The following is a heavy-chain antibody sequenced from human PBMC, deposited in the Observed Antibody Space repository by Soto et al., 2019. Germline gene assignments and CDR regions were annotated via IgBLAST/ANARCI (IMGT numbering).Heavy chain of an antibody. CDR1: GDSITSGMYS. Sequence: QLQLRESGSRLVQPSQTLTLTCSVSGDSITSGMYSWSWIRQAPGKGLEWLGNIHVTGDTAFNPSLRRRLTMTVATSQNQFSLYVNSVTTADTAVYYCARGGALRPNGHVPLAFWGRGTLVTVSS. D-gene: IGHD3-16*01. CDR3: ARGGALRPNGHVPLAF. CDR2: IHVTGDT. V-gene: IGHV4-30-2*01. J-gene: IGHJ4*02.